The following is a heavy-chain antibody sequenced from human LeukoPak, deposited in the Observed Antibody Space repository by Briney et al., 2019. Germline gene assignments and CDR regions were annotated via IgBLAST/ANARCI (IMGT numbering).Heavy chain of an antibody. CDR2: ISGSGGST. CDR3: ARSRKVYSSSWFDAFDI. V-gene: IGHV3-23*01. Sequence: GGSLRLSCAASGFTFSSYAMSWVRQAPGKGLEWVSAISGSGGSTYYADSVKGRFTISRDNSKNTLYLQMNSLRAEDTAVYYCARSRKVYSSSWFDAFDIWGQGTMVTVSS. J-gene: IGHJ3*02. CDR1: GFTFSSYA. D-gene: IGHD6-13*01.